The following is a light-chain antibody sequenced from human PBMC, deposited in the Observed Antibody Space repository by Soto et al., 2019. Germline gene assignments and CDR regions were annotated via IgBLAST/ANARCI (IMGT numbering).Light chain of an antibody. J-gene: IGKJ1*01. V-gene: IGKV1-6*01. CDR2: GTF. CDR3: LQVFKYPRT. CDR1: QDIRTE. Sequence: AIQMTQSPSSLSASVGDRVTITCRASQDIRTELGWYQQKPGKAPRLLIYGTFSLQSGVPSRFSGSGSGTAFTLTISSLHLTDFAPIYVLQVFKYPRTSGQGPKVKV.